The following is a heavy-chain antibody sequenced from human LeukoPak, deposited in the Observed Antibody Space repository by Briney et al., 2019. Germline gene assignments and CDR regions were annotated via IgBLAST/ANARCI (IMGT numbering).Heavy chain of an antibody. J-gene: IGHJ5*02. CDR3: ARDRETATNFPNWFDP. D-gene: IGHD5-24*01. V-gene: IGHV1-69*01. CDR1: GGTFSSYA. CDR2: IIPIFGTA. Sequence: SVKVSCKASGGTFSSYAISWVRQAPGQGLEWMGGIIPIFGTANYAQKFQGRVTITADESTSTAYMELSSLRSEDTAVYYCARDRETATNFPNWFDPWGQGTLVTVSS.